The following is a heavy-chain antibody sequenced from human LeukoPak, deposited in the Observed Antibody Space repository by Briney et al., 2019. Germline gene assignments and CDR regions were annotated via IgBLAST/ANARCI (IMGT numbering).Heavy chain of an antibody. V-gene: IGHV3-43D*04. Sequence: GGSLRLSCAACGFTFDDYAMHWVRQAPGKGLEWVSLISWDGGSTYYADSVKGRFTISRDNSKNSLYLQMNSLRAEDTALYYCAKDGLFGVVTPYYYYYMDVWGKGTTVTVSS. CDR2: ISWDGGST. D-gene: IGHD3-3*01. CDR3: AKDGLFGVVTPYYYYYMDV. J-gene: IGHJ6*03. CDR1: GFTFDDYA.